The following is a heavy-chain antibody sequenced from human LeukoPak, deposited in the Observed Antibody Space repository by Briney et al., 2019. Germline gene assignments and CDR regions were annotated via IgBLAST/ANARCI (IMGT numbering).Heavy chain of an antibody. V-gene: IGHV4-34*01. D-gene: IGHD3-3*01. J-gene: IGHJ6*03. CDR3: ARSRAYYDFWSGSWGYYYMDV. Sequence: SETLSLTCGVYDGSFSSYYWSWIRQPPGKGLEWIGEINHSGSTNYNPSLKSRLTISVDTSKNQFSLKLSSVTAADTAVYYCARSRAYYDFWSGSWGYYYMDVWGKGTTVTVSS. CDR2: INHSGST. CDR1: DGSFSSYY.